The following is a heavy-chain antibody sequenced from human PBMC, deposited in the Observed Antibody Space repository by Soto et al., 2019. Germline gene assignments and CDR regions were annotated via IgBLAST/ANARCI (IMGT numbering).Heavy chain of an antibody. Sequence: SETLSLTCPVSGGFVGNGGFYWTWIRQHPGKGPEWIGYIYYGGRTLYSPSLKRRVSLSLDASKNQFSLKLSSVTAAGTAVYYCAKEIREWGQGTLVTVSS. CDR1: GGFVGNGGFY. D-gene: IGHD3-10*01. CDR3: AKEIRE. CDR2: IYYGGRT. J-gene: IGHJ4*02. V-gene: IGHV4-31*03.